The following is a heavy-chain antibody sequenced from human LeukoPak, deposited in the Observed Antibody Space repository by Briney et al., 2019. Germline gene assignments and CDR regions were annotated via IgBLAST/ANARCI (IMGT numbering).Heavy chain of an antibody. CDR1: GFTVSSNYA. V-gene: IGHV3-23*01. CDR3: AKNSGYSWQYFFDY. CDR2: ISGGGGPT. Sequence: GGSLRLSCAASGFTVSSNYAMSWVRQAPGKGLEWVSAISGGGGPTYYADSVKGRFTISRDNSKNTQYLQMNSLRAEDAAVYFCAKNSGYSWQYFFDYWGQGTLVTVSS. D-gene: IGHD6-25*01. J-gene: IGHJ4*02.